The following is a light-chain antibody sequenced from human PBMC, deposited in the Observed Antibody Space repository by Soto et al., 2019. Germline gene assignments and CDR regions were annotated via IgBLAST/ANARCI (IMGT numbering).Light chain of an antibody. J-gene: IGKJ4*01. Sequence: DIQMTQSPSSVSASVGDRVTITCRASLPISTYLAWYQQKPGRAPNLLIYDASTLQRGVPPRFSGSGSGTDFTLTISSLQPEDFATYYCQQAIGFPLTFGGGTRVDIK. CDR1: LPISTY. CDR2: DAS. V-gene: IGKV1-12*01. CDR3: QQAIGFPLT.